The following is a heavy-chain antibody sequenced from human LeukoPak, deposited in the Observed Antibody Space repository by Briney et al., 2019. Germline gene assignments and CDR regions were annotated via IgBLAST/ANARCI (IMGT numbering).Heavy chain of an antibody. Sequence: KPSETLSLTCAVYGGSFSGYYWSWIRQPPGKGLEWIGEINHSGSTNYNPSLKSRVTISVDTSKNQFSLKLSSVTAADTAVYYCASRGIAAVEGWFDPWGQGTLVTVSS. CDR2: INHSGST. V-gene: IGHV4-34*01. CDR1: GGSFSGYY. D-gene: IGHD6-13*01. J-gene: IGHJ5*02. CDR3: ASRGIAAVEGWFDP.